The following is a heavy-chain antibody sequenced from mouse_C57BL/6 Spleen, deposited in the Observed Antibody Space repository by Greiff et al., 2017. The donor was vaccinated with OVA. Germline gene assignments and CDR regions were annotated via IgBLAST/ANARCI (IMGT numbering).Heavy chain of an antibody. J-gene: IGHJ3*01. Sequence: VQLQQSGPELVKPGASVKIPCKASGYTFTDYNMDWVQQSHGKSLEWIGDINPNNGGTIYNQKFKGKATLTVDKSSSTAYMELRSLTSEDTAVYYCARVYYGSSYRFAYWGQGTLVTVSA. CDR1: GYTFTDYN. D-gene: IGHD1-1*01. CDR3: ARVYYGSSYRFAY. CDR2: INPNNGGT. V-gene: IGHV1-18*01.